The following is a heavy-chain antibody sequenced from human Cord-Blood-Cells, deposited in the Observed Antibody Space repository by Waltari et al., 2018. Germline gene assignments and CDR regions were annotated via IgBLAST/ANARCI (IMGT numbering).Heavy chain of an antibody. V-gene: IGHV3-30*18. CDR2: ISYDGSNK. CDR1: GFTFSSYG. J-gene: IGHJ3*02. Sequence: QVQLVESGGGVVQPGRSLRLSCAASGFTFSSYGMHWVRQAPGKGLEWVAVISYDGSNKYYADSVKGRFTISRDNSKNTLYLQMNSLRAEDTAVYYCAKDFAGTTAFDIWGQGTMVTVSS. CDR3: AKDFAGTTAFDI. D-gene: IGHD1-7*01.